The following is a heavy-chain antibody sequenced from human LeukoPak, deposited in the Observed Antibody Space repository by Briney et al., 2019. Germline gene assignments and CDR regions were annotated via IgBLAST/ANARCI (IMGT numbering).Heavy chain of an antibody. CDR3: ARDPGYSSGWYGTQNWFDP. Sequence: SETLSLTCTVSGGSISSGYYWGWIRQPPGKGLEWIGSIYHSGSTYYNPSLKSRVTISVDTSKNQFSLKLSSVTAADTAVYYCARDPGYSSGWYGTQNWFDPWGQGTLVTVSS. J-gene: IGHJ5*02. CDR2: IYHSGST. D-gene: IGHD6-19*01. CDR1: GGSISSGYY. V-gene: IGHV4-38-2*02.